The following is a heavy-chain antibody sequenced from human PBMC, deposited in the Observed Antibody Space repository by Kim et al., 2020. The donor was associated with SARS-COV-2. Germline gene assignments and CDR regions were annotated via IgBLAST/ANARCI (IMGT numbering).Heavy chain of an antibody. D-gene: IGHD3-3*01. Sequence: GGSLRLSCAASGFTFSSYEMNWVRQAPGKGLEWVSYISSSGSTIYYADSVKGRFTISRDNAKNSLYLQMNSLRAEDTAVYYCARGPFPLEWLPYYFDYWGQGTLRTVSS. CDR1: GFTFSSYE. V-gene: IGHV3-48*03. J-gene: IGHJ4*02. CDR2: ISSSGSTI. CDR3: ARGPFPLEWLPYYFDY.